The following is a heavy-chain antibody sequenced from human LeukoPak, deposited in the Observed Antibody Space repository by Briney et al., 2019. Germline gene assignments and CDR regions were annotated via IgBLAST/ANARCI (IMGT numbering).Heavy chain of an antibody. J-gene: IGHJ4*02. CDR1: GFTLTGYS. V-gene: IGHV3-21*01. CDR2: TGRSHT. D-gene: IGHD3-22*01. Sequence: GGSLRLSCEASGFTLTGYSMNWVRQAPGKGPEWVSGTGRSHTQYIDSVRGRFTISRDNAKNSVYLQINSLTTEDTAVYYCARAWVSLYYDSSGYGYNDYWGQGTQVTVSS. CDR3: ARAWVSLYYDSSGYGYNDY.